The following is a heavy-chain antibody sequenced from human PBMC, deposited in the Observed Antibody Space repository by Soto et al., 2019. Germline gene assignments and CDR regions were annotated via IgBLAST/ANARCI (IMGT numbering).Heavy chain of an antibody. V-gene: IGHV1-18*01. J-gene: IGHJ5*02. CDR2: ISAYNGNT. CDR3: AREEVGSGWYGGWFDP. CDR1: GYTFISYG. Sequence: GASVKVSCKASGYTFISYGISWVRQAPGQGLEWMGWISAYNGNTKYAQKLQGRVTMTTDTSTSTAYMELRSLRSDDTAVYYCAREEVGSGWYGGWFDPWGQGTLVTVSS. D-gene: IGHD6-19*01.